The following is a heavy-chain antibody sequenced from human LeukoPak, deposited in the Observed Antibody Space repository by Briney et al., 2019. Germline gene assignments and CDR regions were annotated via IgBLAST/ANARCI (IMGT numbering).Heavy chain of an antibody. CDR2: IQTSGST. J-gene: IGHJ4*01. Sequence: SETLSLTCAVYGGSFSGYYWSWLRQPAGKGLELLGRIQTSGSTNYNPSLKSRATMSVDTSKIQFSLNLSSVTAADTAVYCCARGWINLDYWGHGTLVTVSS. CDR3: ARGWINLDY. D-gene: IGHD5-12*01. CDR1: GGSFSGYY. V-gene: IGHV4-59*10.